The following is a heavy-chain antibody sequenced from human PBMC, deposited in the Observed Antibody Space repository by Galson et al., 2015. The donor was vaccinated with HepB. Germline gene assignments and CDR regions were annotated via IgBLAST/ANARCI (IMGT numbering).Heavy chain of an antibody. J-gene: IGHJ4*02. CDR2: IYYSGST. CDR1: GGSISSYY. CDR3: ARHYKYDILTGFYFDY. V-gene: IGHV4-59*08. D-gene: IGHD3-9*01. Sequence: SETLSLTCTVSGGSISSYYWSWIRQPPGKGLEWIGYIYYSGSTNYNPSLKSRVTISVDTSKNQFSLKLSSVTAADTAVYYCARHYKYDILTGFYFDYWGQGTLVTVSS.